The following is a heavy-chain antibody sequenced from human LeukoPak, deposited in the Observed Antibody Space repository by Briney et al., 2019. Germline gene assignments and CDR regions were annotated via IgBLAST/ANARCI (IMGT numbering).Heavy chain of an antibody. CDR3: ARGPTAEGFDY. Sequence: GGSLRLSCAASGFTFDDYAMHWVRQAPGKGLEWVSGISWNSGSIGYADSVKGRFTISRDNAKNSLYLQMNSLRVDDTAVYYCARGPTAEGFDYWGQGTLVTVSS. V-gene: IGHV3-9*01. CDR2: ISWNSGSI. CDR1: GFTFDDYA. J-gene: IGHJ4*02.